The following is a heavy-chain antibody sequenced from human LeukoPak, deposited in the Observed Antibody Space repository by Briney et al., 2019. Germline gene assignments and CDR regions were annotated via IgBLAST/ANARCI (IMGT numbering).Heavy chain of an antibody. J-gene: IGHJ4*02. CDR3: ASSIAVAGTGFDY. CDR2: NSAYNGNT. D-gene: IGHD6-19*01. Sequence: ASVKVSCKASGYTFTSYGISWVRQAPGQGLEWMGWNSAYNGNTNYAEKLQGRVTMTTDTSTSTAYMELRSLRSDDTAVYYCASSIAVAGTGFDYWGQGTLVTVSS. V-gene: IGHV1-18*01. CDR1: GYTFTSYG.